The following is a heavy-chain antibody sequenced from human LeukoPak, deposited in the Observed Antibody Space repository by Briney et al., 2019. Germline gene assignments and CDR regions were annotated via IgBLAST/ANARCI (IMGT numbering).Heavy chain of an antibody. CDR3: ARDLTPGPYGD. Sequence: PGGSLRLSCAASGFTVSSNYMSWVRQAPGKGLEWVSVIYSGGSTYYADSVKGRFTISRDNAKNSLYLQMNSLRAEDTAVYYCARDLTPGPYGDWGQGTLVTVSS. D-gene: IGHD4-17*01. CDR1: GFTVSSNY. J-gene: IGHJ4*02. CDR2: IYSGGST. V-gene: IGHV3-53*01.